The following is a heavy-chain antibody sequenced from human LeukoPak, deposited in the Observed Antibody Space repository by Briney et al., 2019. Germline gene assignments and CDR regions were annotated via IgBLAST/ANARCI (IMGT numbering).Heavy chain of an antibody. CDR1: GFTFSSYA. Sequence: GGSLRLSCAVSGFTFSSYAMNWVRQAPGKGLEWVSIIYGNGATTDYADPVKGRFTISRDDSKNTLYLQMNSLRAEDTAVYYCARKYSGFDYWGQGTLVTVSS. CDR3: ARKYSGFDY. J-gene: IGHJ4*02. CDR2: IYGNGATT. D-gene: IGHD5-12*01. V-gene: IGHV3-23*01.